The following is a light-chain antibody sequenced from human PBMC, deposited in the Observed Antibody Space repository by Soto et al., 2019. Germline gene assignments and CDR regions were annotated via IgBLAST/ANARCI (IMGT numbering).Light chain of an antibody. CDR1: QSISSW. CDR3: QQYNSYSIT. J-gene: IGKJ5*01. CDR2: DAS. V-gene: IGKV1-5*01. Sequence: DIQMTQSPSTLSSSVGDRVTITCRASQSISSWLAWYQQKPGKATKLLIYDASSLDSGVPSRFSGSGSGTEYTLTISSLQPDDFATYYRQQYNSYSITFGQGTRLEIK.